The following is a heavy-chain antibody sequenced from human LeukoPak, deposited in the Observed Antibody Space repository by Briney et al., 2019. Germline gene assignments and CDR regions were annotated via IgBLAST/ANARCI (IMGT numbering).Heavy chain of an antibody. V-gene: IGHV3-23*01. D-gene: IGHD3-10*01. Sequence: GGSLRLSCSASGXAFSSYAMSWVRQAPGKGLEWVSITSGSGGNPYYADSVKGRFTISRDNSKNTLYLHMNSLRAEDTALYYCAKDTGIILVRGAADYWGQGILVTVSS. J-gene: IGHJ4*02. CDR2: TSGSGGNP. CDR3: AKDTGIILVRGAADY. CDR1: GXAFSSYA.